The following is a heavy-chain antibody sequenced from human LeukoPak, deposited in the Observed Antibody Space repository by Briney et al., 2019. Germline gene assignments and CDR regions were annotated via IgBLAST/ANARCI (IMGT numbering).Heavy chain of an antibody. CDR2: IYYSGTT. J-gene: IGHJ5*02. CDR3: ARTVVIAATYWFDP. Sequence: SETLSLTCTVSGGSVSSGGHYWTWIRQYPGKGLEWIGYIYYSGTTHYNPSLKSRVTISVDTSKNQFSLNPSSVTAADTAVYYCARTVVIAATYWFDPWGQGSLVTVSS. D-gene: IGHD2-15*01. V-gene: IGHV4-31*03. CDR1: GGSVSSGGHY.